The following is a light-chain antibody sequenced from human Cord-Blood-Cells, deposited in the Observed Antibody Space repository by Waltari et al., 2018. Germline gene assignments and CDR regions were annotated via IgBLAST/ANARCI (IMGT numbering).Light chain of an antibody. CDR2: GAS. Sequence: EIVLTQSPGTLSLSPGERATLSCRASQSVSSSYLAWYQQKPGQAPRLLIYGASSRATGIPDRFSGSGSGTDFTLTNSRLEPEDCAVYYCQQYGSSPTFGQGTKVEIK. CDR1: QSVSSSY. CDR3: QQYGSSPT. V-gene: IGKV3-20*01. J-gene: IGKJ1*01.